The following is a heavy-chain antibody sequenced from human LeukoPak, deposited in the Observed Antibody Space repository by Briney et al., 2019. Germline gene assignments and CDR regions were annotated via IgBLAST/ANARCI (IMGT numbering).Heavy chain of an antibody. CDR1: GFTFSSYW. J-gene: IGHJ4*02. CDR3: AKSLEPTTGYVDY. CDR2: ISGSGGNT. D-gene: IGHD1-1*01. Sequence: GGSLRLSCAASGFTFSSYWMSWVRQAPGKGLEWVSAISGSGGNTYYADSVKGRFTISRDNSKNTLYLQMSSLRVEDTAVYHCAKSLEPTTGYVDYWGQGTLVTVSS. V-gene: IGHV3-23*01.